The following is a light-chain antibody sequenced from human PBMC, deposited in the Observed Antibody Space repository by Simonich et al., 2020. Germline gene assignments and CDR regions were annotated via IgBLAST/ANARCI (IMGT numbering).Light chain of an antibody. CDR3: QQYYSTPPIT. J-gene: IGKJ3*01. CDR2: WAS. CDR1: QSGLYSSNNKNY. V-gene: IGKV4-1*01. Sequence: DIVMTQSPDSLAVSLGERATINCKSSQSGLYSSNNKNYLAWYQQKPGQPPKLLIYWASTRESGVPDRCSGSGSGTDFTLTISSLQAEDVAVYYCQQYYSTPPITFGPGTKVDIK.